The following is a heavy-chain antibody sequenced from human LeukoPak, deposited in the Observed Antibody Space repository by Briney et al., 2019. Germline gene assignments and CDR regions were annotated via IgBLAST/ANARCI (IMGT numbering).Heavy chain of an antibody. J-gene: IGHJ4*02. CDR1: GYSFTTYG. V-gene: IGHV1-18*01. CDR2: GSTSSDAK. Sequence: ASMKVSCKTSGYSFTTYGIAWVRQAPGQRPEWLGWGSTSSDAKNVAETIQGRVTMTTDASTPTAYMELRSLRYDDTAVYYCVRDETIAAAPAYWGQGTLITVSS. CDR3: VRDETIAAAPAY. D-gene: IGHD5-24*01.